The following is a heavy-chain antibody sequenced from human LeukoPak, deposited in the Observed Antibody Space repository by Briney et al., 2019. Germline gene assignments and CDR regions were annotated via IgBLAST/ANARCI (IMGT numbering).Heavy chain of an antibody. J-gene: IGHJ4*02. CDR3: ARRPRSMAYYLDY. D-gene: IGHD2/OR15-2a*01. V-gene: IGHV4-59*08. Sequence: PSETLSLTGTVSGGSISNYFWAWIRQPPGKGLEWIGYISKSGGTSYNTSFKSRLTISVDTSKDQFSLRLESVTAADTAVYYCARRPRSMAYYLDYWGQGILVTVSS. CDR1: GGSISNYF. CDR2: ISKSGGT.